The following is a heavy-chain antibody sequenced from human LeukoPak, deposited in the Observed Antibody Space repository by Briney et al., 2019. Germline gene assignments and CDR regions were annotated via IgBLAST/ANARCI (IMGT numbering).Heavy chain of an antibody. D-gene: IGHD3-16*01. V-gene: IGHV3-21*01. Sequence: GGSLRLSCAASGFTFSSYSMNWVRQAPGKGLEWVSSISSSSSYIYYADSAKGRFTTSRDNAKNSLYLQMNSLRAEDTAVYYCARDLTIPIGDWGQGTLVTVSS. CDR1: GFTFSSYS. CDR3: ARDLTIPIGD. J-gene: IGHJ4*02. CDR2: ISSSSSYI.